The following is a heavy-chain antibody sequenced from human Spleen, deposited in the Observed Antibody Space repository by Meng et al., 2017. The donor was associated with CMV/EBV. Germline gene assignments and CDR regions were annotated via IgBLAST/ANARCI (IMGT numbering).Heavy chain of an antibody. J-gene: IGHJ4*02. CDR1: GLTFSDYY. CDR2: ISSSSSYT. V-gene: IGHV3-11*06. CDR3: ARSGFGWYGAHYFDY. Sequence: QVQLVESGGGLVKPGGSXXXXCAASGLTFSDYYMSWIRQAPGKGLEWVSYISSSSSYTNYADSVKGRFTISRDNAKNSLYLQMNSLRAEDTAVYYCARSGFGWYGAHYFDYWGQGILVTVSS. D-gene: IGHD6-19*01.